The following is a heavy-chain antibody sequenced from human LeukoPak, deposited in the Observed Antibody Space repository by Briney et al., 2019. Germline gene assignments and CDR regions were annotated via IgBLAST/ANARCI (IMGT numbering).Heavy chain of an antibody. Sequence: GGSLRLSCAASGFTFSSYSMNWVRQAPGKGLEWVSSISSSSSYIYYADSVKGRFTISRDNAKNSLYLQMNSLRAEDTAVYYCARDHPPVYSYGFFAVYYYYMDLWGKGTTVTVSS. CDR1: GFTFSSYS. V-gene: IGHV3-21*01. CDR2: ISSSSSYI. CDR3: ARDHPPVYSYGFFAVYYYYMDL. J-gene: IGHJ6*03. D-gene: IGHD5-18*01.